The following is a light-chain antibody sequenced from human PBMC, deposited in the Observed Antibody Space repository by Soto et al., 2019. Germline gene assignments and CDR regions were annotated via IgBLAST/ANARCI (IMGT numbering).Light chain of an antibody. CDR1: QSIGNW. V-gene: IGKV1-5*01. J-gene: IGKJ1*01. CDR3: QQYNSYSPRT. Sequence: DVQLTQAPSTLSASVGDIVTITCRASQSIGNWLAWYQQKPGKAPNLLIYDASTLENGVPSRFSGSASGTDFPLTISSLQPYDFATYYCQQYNSYSPRTFDQGTKVEFK. CDR2: DAS.